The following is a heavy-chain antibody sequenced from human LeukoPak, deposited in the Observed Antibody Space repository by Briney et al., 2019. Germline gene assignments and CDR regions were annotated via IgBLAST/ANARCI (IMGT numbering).Heavy chain of an antibody. J-gene: IGHJ6*02. Sequence: ASVKVSCKASGYTFTSYFMYCVRQAPGQGLEWMGIINPSGGSTSYAQKFQGRVTMTRDTSTSTVYMELSSLRSEDTAVYYCARDQGLWFGEFYYYGMDVWGQGTTVTVSS. CDR3: ARDQGLWFGEFYYYGMDV. D-gene: IGHD3-10*01. CDR2: INPSGGST. CDR1: GYTFTSYF. V-gene: IGHV1-46*01.